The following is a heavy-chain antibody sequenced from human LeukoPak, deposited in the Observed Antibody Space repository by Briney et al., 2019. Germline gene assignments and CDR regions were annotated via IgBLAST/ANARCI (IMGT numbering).Heavy chain of an antibody. V-gene: IGHV3-11*01. CDR3: ARDVTYYYDSSGLNWFDP. Sequence: GGSLRLSCAASAFTFSDYYMSWIRQAPGKGLEWVSYISSSGSTIYYADSVKGRFTISRDNAKNSLYLQMNSLRAEDTAVYYCARDVTYYYDSSGLNWFDPWGQGTLVTVSS. CDR1: AFTFSDYY. J-gene: IGHJ5*02. D-gene: IGHD3-22*01. CDR2: ISSSGSTI.